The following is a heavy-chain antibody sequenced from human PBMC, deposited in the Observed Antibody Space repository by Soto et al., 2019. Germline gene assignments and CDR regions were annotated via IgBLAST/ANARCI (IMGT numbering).Heavy chain of an antibody. J-gene: IGHJ4*02. CDR3: ASPGKYNNSPIDY. V-gene: IGHV4-34*01. CDR1: GESFSVYY. Sequence: QVQLQQWGAGLLKPSETLSLTCAVYGESFSVYYWSWIRQPPGKGLEWIGEINHSGTTNYNPSLKSRVTISIDTANNQFSLKLNSVTAADTAMYYCASPGKYNNSPIDYWGQGTLVTVSS. CDR2: INHSGTT. D-gene: IGHD6-6*01.